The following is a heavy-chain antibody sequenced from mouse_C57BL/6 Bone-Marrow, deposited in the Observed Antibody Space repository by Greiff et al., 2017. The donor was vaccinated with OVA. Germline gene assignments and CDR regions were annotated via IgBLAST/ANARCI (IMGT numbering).Heavy chain of an antibody. Sequence: QVQLKQPGAELVKPGASVKMSCKASGYTFTSYWITWVKQRPGQGLEWIGDIYPGSGSTNYNEKFKSKATLTVDTSSSTAYMQLSSLTSEDSAVYYCARSHYGSSRTWFAYWGQGTLVTVSA. V-gene: IGHV1-55*01. CDR1: GYTFTSYW. CDR3: ARSHYGSSRTWFAY. D-gene: IGHD1-1*01. J-gene: IGHJ3*01. CDR2: IYPGSGST.